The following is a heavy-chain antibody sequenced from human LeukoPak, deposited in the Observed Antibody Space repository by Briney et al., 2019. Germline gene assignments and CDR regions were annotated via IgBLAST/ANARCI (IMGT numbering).Heavy chain of an antibody. D-gene: IGHD5-24*01. CDR1: GYTFTKSY. J-gene: IGHJ3*02. Sequence: GASVKVSCKASGYTFTKSYIHWVRQAPGQRLEWMGLINPGGDNTNYAQNFQGRVTMTSGTSARTVYMELSSLRSEDTAIYYCARIRDGYNDAYDIWGQGTVVTVPS. CDR2: INPGGDNT. V-gene: IGHV1-46*01. CDR3: ARIRDGYNDAYDI.